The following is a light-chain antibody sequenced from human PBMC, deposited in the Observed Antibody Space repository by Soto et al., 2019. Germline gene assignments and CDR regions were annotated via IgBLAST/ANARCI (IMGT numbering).Light chain of an antibody. Sequence: ENPMTQSPSSMSASVGDRVTLTCRASQSISSYLNWYQQKPGKATKLLIYAASSLQSGMPSSFSGSGSWTECNHIISSLHAENLASYYWQKSYSTLLFTFVHRTKRDIK. V-gene: IGKV1-39*01. CDR2: AAS. CDR3: QKSYSTLLFT. J-gene: IGKJ3*01. CDR1: QSISSY.